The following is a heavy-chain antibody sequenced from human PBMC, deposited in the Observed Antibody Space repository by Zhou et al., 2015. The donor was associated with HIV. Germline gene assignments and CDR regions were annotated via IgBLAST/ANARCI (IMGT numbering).Heavy chain of an antibody. D-gene: IGHD2-2*01. Sequence: QVQLVQSGAEVKKPGASVKVSCKASGYTFASYDINWVRQATGQGLEWMGWMNPKSGNTGYAQKFQGRVTMTRNTSISTAYMELSSLRSDDTAVYYCASKSGRRYCSSTSCYDVYYYGXDVWGQGTTVTVSS. J-gene: IGHJ6*02. V-gene: IGHV1-8*01. CDR3: ASKSGRRYCSSTSCYDVYYYGXDV. CDR1: GYTFASYD. CDR2: MNPKSGNT.